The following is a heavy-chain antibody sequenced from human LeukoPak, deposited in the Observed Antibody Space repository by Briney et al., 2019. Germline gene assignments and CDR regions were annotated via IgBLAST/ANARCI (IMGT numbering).Heavy chain of an antibody. V-gene: IGHV3-21*01. CDR2: ISSSSSYK. CDR1: GFTFSSYS. J-gene: IGHJ4*02. Sequence: GGSLRLSCAASGFTFSSYSMNWVRQAPGKGLEWVASISSSSSYKYYADSVKGRFTISRDNAKNSLYLQMNSLRAEDTAVYYCAAGPPELAAYYWGQGTLVTVSS. D-gene: IGHD1-26*01. CDR3: AAGPPELAAYY.